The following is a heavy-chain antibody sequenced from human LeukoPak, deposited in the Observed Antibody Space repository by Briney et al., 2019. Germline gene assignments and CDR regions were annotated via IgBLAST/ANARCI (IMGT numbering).Heavy chain of an antibody. CDR3: AKDLSPSPLEWHTLYYYYGMDV. V-gene: IGHV3-23*01. D-gene: IGHD3-3*01. CDR1: GFTFSSYA. CDR2: ISGSGGST. Sequence: GGSLRLSCAASGFTFSSYAMSWVRQAPGKGLEGVSAISGSGGSTYYADSVKGRFTISRDNSKNTLYLQMNSLRAEDTAVYYCAKDLSPSPLEWHTLYYYYGMDVWGQGTTVTVSS. J-gene: IGHJ6*02.